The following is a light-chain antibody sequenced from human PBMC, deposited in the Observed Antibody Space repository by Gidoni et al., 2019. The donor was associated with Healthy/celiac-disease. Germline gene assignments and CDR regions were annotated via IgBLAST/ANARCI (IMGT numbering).Light chain of an antibody. CDR3: AAWDDSLSVLYV. CDR1: SSNIGSNY. J-gene: IGLJ1*01. CDR2: RNN. Sequence: QSVLTKPPSASGTPGQRVTISCSGSSSNIGSNYVYWSQQLPGTAPKLLIYRNNQRPSGFPDRFSGSTSVTSASLAISGLRSEDEADYYCAAWDDSLSVLYVFGTGTKVTVL. V-gene: IGLV1-47*01.